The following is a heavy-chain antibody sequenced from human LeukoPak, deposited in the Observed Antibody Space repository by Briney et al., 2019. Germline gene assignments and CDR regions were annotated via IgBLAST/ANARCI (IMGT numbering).Heavy chain of an antibody. V-gene: IGHV4-34*01. J-gene: IGHJ5*02. Sequence: SETLSLTCAVYGGSFSGYYGSWIRQPPGKGLEWIGEINHSGSTNYNPSLKSRVTISVDTSKNQFSLKLSSLTAADTAVYYCARHPYSSGWYTVLNWFDPWGQGTLVTVSS. CDR1: GGSFSGYY. CDR2: INHSGST. D-gene: IGHD6-19*01. CDR3: ARHPYSSGWYTVLNWFDP.